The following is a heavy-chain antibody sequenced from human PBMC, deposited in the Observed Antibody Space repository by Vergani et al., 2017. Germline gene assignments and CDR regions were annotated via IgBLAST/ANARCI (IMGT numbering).Heavy chain of an antibody. D-gene: IGHD5-24*01. V-gene: IGHV3-9*01. CDR2: INWNSDSI. CDR1: GFTFDDYA. Sequence: EVQLVESGGGLVQPGRSLRLSCAASGFTFDDYAMHWVRQAPGKGLEWVSGINWNSDSIAYADSVKGRFTISRDESKSTIYLDMNSLRIEDTATYYCSTYNVGASFSWGPGTRVTVSS. CDR3: STYNVGASFS. J-gene: IGHJ4*02.